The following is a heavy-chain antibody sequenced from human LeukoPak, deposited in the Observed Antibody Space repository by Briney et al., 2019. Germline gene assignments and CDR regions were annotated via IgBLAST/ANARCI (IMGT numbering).Heavy chain of an antibody. CDR2: IIPILGIA. V-gene: IGHV1-69*04. Sequence: SVKVSCKASGGTFSSYAISWVRQAPGQGLEWMGRIIPILGIANYAQKFQGRVTITADKSTSTAYMELSSLRSEDTAVYYCAFRGYSLSLDYWGQGTLVAVSS. CDR1: GGTFSSYA. D-gene: IGHD5-18*01. J-gene: IGHJ4*02. CDR3: AFRGYSLSLDY.